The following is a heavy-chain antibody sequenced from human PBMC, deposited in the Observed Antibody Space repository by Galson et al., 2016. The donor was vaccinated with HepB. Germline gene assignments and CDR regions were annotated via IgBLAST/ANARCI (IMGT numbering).Heavy chain of an antibody. J-gene: IGHJ4*02. CDR1: GDSVSSNSVA. V-gene: IGHV6-1*01. Sequence: CAISGDSVSSNSVAWNWIRQSPSRGLEWLGRTYYRSKWYNDYAGSVKSRITINPDTSKNQFSLHLNSVTPEDTAVYYCSGDRRYCSGGACYSNFDSWGQGTLVTVPS. CDR2: TYYRSKWYN. CDR3: SGDRRYCSGGACYSNFDS. D-gene: IGHD2-15*01.